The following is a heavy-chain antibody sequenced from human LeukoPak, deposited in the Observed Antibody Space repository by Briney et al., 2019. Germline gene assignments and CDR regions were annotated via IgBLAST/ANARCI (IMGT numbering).Heavy chain of an antibody. D-gene: IGHD6-13*01. V-gene: IGHV3-30*03. CDR3: ARGYLSSTRTDYFDY. CDR1: GFTFNNYW. CDR2: ISYDGSNT. Sequence: GGSLRLSCAASGFTFNNYWMNWVRQAPGKGLEWVAVISYDGSNTYYADSVKGRFTISRDNSKNTLYLQMNSLRAEDTAVYYCARGYLSSTRTDYFDYWGQGTLVTVSS. J-gene: IGHJ4*02.